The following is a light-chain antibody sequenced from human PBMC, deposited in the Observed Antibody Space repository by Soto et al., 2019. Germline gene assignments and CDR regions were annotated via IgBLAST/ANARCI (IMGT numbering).Light chain of an antibody. CDR2: KAS. V-gene: IGKV1-5*03. J-gene: IGKJ2*02. Sequence: DIQMTQSPSTLSASVGDRVTITCRASQSITFWLAWYQQKPGKAPKLLIYKASSLESGVPSRFSGSGSGTEFTLTISSLQPDDFATYYCQQYNTYSRTFGQGTKLEIK. CDR3: QQYNTYSRT. CDR1: QSITFW.